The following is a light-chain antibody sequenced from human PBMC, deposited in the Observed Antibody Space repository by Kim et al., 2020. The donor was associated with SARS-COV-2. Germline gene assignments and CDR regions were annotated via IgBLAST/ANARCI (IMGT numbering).Light chain of an antibody. V-gene: IGKV1-39*01. CDR1: QSISNY. CDR2: AAS. J-gene: IGKJ1*01. Sequence: DIQMSQSPSSLSASVGDRVTITCRASQSISNYLNWYQQKPGKAPKLLIYAASSLHSGVPSSFSGSGSGTDFTLTISSLQPEDFATYYCQQSYSTPQTFGQGTKVDIK. CDR3: QQSYSTPQT.